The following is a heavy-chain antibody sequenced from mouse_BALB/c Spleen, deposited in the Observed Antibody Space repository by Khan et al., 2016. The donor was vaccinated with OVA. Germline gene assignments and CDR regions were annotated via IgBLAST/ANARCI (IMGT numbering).Heavy chain of an antibody. J-gene: IGHJ3*01. CDR2: IDPTTGYT. CDR3: TSHGCTYNGFGY. D-gene: IGHD1-1*01. V-gene: IGHV1-7*01. CDR1: GYTFTNYW. Sequence: VQLQESGAELAKPGASVKMSCKASGYTFTNYWMHWVKQRPGQGLEWIGYIDPTTGYTEYNQKFKDKATLTADKSSSTAYLQLSSLTSEDSAVDDCTSHGCTYNGFGYWGQGTLVTVSA.